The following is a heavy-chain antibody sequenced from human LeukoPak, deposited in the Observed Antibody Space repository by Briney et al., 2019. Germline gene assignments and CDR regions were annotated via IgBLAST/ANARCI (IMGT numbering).Heavy chain of an antibody. Sequence: ASVKVSCKASGGTFSSYAISWVRQAPGQGLKWMGRIIPILGIANYAQKFQGRVTITADKSTSTAYMELSSLRSEDTAVYYCASLEYSSSSFAFDIWGQGTMVTVSS. V-gene: IGHV1-69*04. CDR2: IIPILGIA. D-gene: IGHD6-6*01. J-gene: IGHJ3*02. CDR1: GGTFSSYA. CDR3: ASLEYSSSSFAFDI.